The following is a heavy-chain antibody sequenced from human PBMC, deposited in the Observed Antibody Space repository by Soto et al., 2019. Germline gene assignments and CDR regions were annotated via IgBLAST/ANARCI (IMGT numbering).Heavy chain of an antibody. V-gene: IGHV3-23*01. Sequence: HPGGSLRLSCAASGFTFSSYAMSWVRQAPGKGLEWVSAISGSGGSTYYADSVKGRFTISRDNSKNTLYLQMNSLRAEDTAVYYCATRPGSHIQINWFDPWGQGTLVTVSS. D-gene: IGHD2-15*01. CDR1: GFTFSSYA. CDR2: ISGSGGST. CDR3: ATRPGSHIQINWFDP. J-gene: IGHJ5*02.